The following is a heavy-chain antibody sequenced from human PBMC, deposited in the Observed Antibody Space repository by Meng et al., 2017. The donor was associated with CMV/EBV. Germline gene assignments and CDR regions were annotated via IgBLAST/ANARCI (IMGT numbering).Heavy chain of an antibody. D-gene: IGHD3-22*01. J-gene: IGHJ3*02. V-gene: IGHV3-48*04. Sequence: GESLKISCAASGFTFSSYSMNWVRQAPGKGLEWVSYISSSSSTIYYADSVKVRFTISRDNAKNALYLQMNSLRAEDTAVYYCARESPIGVDIWGQGTMVTVSS. CDR2: ISSSSSTI. CDR3: ARESPIGVDI. CDR1: GFTFSSYS.